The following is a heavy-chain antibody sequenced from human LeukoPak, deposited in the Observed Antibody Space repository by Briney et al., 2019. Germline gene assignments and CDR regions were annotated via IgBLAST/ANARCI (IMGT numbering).Heavy chain of an antibody. V-gene: IGHV1-2*02. J-gene: IGHJ5*02. D-gene: IGHD2-15*01. CDR1: GYTFTGYY. Sequence: GASEKVSCKASGYTFTGYYVHWVRQAPGQGIEWMGWINPNSGGTNYAQKFQGRVTMTRDTSISTAYLELSRLRSDDTAVYYCAKEGGYCSSGTCYPWWFDPWGQGTLVTVSS. CDR3: AKEGGYCSSGTCYPWWFDP. CDR2: INPNSGGT.